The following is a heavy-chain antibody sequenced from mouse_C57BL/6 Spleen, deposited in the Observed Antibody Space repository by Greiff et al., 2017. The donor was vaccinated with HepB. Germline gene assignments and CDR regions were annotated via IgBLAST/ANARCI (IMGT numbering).Heavy chain of an antibody. CDR2: IRSKSNNYAT. D-gene: IGHD2-1*01. CDR1: GFSFNTYA. V-gene: IGHV10-1*01. CDR3: VRPLYYGNSFAY. Sequence: EVNVVESGGGLVQPKGSLKLSCAASGFSFNTYAMNWVRQAPGKGLEWVARIRSKSNNYATYYADSVKDRFTISRDDSESMLYLQMNNLKTEDTAMYYCVRPLYYGNSFAYWGQGTLVTVSA. J-gene: IGHJ3*01.